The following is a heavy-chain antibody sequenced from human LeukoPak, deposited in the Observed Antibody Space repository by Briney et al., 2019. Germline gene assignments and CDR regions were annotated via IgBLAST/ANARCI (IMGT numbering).Heavy chain of an antibody. Sequence: ASVKVSCKASGYTFTSYGISWVRQAPGQGLEWMGWISAYNGNTNYAQKLQGRVTMTTDTSTSTAYMELRSLRSDDTAVYYCASSDGYSSGWYTGTPFDYWGQGTLVTVSS. CDR1: GYTFTSYG. V-gene: IGHV1-18*01. CDR2: ISAYNGNT. CDR3: ASSDGYSSGWYTGTPFDY. J-gene: IGHJ4*02. D-gene: IGHD6-19*01.